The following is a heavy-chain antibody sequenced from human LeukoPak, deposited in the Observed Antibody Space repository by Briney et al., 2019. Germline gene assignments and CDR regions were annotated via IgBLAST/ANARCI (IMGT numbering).Heavy chain of an antibody. CDR2: ISGANDNT. CDR1: GYTFTNYA. V-gene: IGHV1-3*01. J-gene: IGHJ4*02. CDR3: ARQQPYGPFDY. Sequence: ASVKVSCKPSGYTFTNYAIHWVRQAPGQRLEWMGWISGANDNTKYSQSFQGRVAFTRNTSASINYMELSSLRSEDTAVYYCARQQPYGPFDYWGQGTLVTVSS. D-gene: IGHD6-13*01.